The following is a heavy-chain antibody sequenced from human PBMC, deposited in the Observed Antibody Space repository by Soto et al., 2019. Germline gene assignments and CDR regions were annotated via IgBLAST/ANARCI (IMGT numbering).Heavy chain of an antibody. CDR1: GFTFSSYA. J-gene: IGHJ4*02. CDR2: ISGSGGST. D-gene: IGHD6-19*01. V-gene: IGHV3-23*01. CDR3: AKDQEGGREQWLVFDY. Sequence: EVQLLESGGGLVQPGGSLRLSCAASGFTFSSYAMSWVRQAPGKGLEWVSAISGSGGSTYYADSVKGRFTISRDNSKNTLYLQMNSLRAEDTAVYYCAKDQEGGREQWLVFDYWGQGTLVTVSS.